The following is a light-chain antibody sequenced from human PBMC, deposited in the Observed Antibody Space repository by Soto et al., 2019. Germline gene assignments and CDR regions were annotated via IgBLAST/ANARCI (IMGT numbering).Light chain of an antibody. Sequence: EIVLTQSPGTLSLSPGERATLSCRASQSVSRSYLAWYQQKPGQAPRLLIYGASIRATGIPDRFSGNGSGTDFTLTISRLEPEDFAVYYCQHYCSSGYTFGQGTKLEIK. CDR1: QSVSRSY. V-gene: IGKV3-20*01. J-gene: IGKJ2*01. CDR2: GAS. CDR3: QHYCSSGYT.